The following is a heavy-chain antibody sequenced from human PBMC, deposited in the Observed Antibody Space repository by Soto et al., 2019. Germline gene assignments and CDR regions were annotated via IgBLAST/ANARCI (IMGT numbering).Heavy chain of an antibody. Sequence: QVQLVQSGAEVKKPGSSVIVSCKASGGSFNSHSINWVRQAPGQGLQWVGRFIPILGLANYAQSFQGRVTITADKSTSPAYMELSSLGSDDTAVYYCARPSSHTATTGTFNYWGQGTPVTVSS. V-gene: IGHV1-69*02. CDR3: ARPSSHTATTGTFNY. D-gene: IGHD1-1*01. J-gene: IGHJ4*02. CDR2: FIPILGLA. CDR1: GGSFNSHS.